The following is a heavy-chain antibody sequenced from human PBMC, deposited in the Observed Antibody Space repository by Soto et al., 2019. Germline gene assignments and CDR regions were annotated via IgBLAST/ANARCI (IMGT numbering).Heavy chain of an antibody. CDR2: IYYSGST. CDR1: GGSISSYY. Sequence: PSETLSLTCTVSGGSISSYYWSWIRQPPGKGLEWIGYIYYSGSTNYNPSLKSRVTISVDTSKNQFSLKLSSVTAADTAVYYCARHFRSKSSYYYDSSGSFDYWGQGTLVTVSS. V-gene: IGHV4-59*08. CDR3: ARHFRSKSSYYYDSSGSFDY. J-gene: IGHJ4*02. D-gene: IGHD3-22*01.